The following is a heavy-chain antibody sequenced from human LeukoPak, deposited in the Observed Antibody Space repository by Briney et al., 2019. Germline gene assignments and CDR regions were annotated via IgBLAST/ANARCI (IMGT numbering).Heavy chain of an antibody. CDR2: INSDGSST. Sequence: GESLRLSCAASGFTFSSYWMHWVRQAPAKGLVWVSRINSDGSSTSYADSVKGRFTISRDNAKNTLYLQMNSLRAEDTAVYYCVSFGPAAGYYIDYWGQGTLVTVSS. CDR1: GFTFSSYW. J-gene: IGHJ4*02. V-gene: IGHV3-74*01. D-gene: IGHD6-13*01. CDR3: VSFGPAAGYYIDY.